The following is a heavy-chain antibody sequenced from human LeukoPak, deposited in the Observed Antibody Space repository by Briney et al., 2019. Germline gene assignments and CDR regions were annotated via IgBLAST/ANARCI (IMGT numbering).Heavy chain of an antibody. J-gene: IGHJ1*01. CDR3: ARGGSSWYTQRPEYFQH. D-gene: IGHD6-13*01. Sequence: SVKVSCKASGYTFTGYYMHWVRQAPGQGLEWMGWINPNSGGTNYAQKLQGRVTMTTDTSTSTAYMELRSLRSDDTAVYYCARGGSSWYTQRPEYFQHWGQGTLVTVSS. CDR2: INPNSGGT. CDR1: GYTFTGYY. V-gene: IGHV1-2*02.